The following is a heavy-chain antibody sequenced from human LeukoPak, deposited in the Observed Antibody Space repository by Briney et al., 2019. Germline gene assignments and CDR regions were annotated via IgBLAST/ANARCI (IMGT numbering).Heavy chain of an antibody. Sequence: PSETLSLTCTVSGGSIGSSSYYWGWIRQPPGKGLEWIGSIYYSGSTYYNPSLKSRVTISGDTSKNQFSLKLSSVTAADTAVYYCARDIYYYDSSGYNHHFDYWGQGTLVTVSS. V-gene: IGHV4-39*07. D-gene: IGHD3-22*01. J-gene: IGHJ4*02. CDR1: GGSIGSSSYY. CDR2: IYYSGST. CDR3: ARDIYYYDSSGYNHHFDY.